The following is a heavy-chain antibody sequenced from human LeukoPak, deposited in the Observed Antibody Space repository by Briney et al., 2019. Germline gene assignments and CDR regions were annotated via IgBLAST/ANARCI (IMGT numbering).Heavy chain of an antibody. J-gene: IGHJ6*03. Sequence: ASVKVSCKASGYTFTSYDINWVRQATGQGLEWMGWMNPNSGNTGYAQKFQGRVTMTRNTSISTAYMELSSLRSEDTAVYYCAVRGVTMGNYYYYYMDVWGKGTTVTVSS. V-gene: IGHV1-8*01. CDR1: GYTFTSYD. CDR3: AVRGVTMGNYYYYYMDV. CDR2: MNPNSGNT. D-gene: IGHD3-10*01.